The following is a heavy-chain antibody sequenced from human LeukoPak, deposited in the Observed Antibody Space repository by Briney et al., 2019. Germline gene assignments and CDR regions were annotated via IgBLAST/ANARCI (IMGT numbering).Heavy chain of an antibody. CDR3: VRDGEKGDQSAFDI. V-gene: IGHV3-72*01. Sequence: PGASLRLSCAASGVTLSDHHMAWVRQAPGKGLERVARTRDKARSYTTEYAASVEGRFTISRDDSKNSVYLQMNSLKTEDTALYYCVRDGEKGDQSAFDIWGQGTVVTVSS. D-gene: IGHD2-21*01. J-gene: IGHJ3*02. CDR1: GVTLSDHH. CDR2: TRDKARSYTT.